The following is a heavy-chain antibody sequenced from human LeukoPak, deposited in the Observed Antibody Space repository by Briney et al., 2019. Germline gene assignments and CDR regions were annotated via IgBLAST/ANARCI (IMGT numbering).Heavy chain of an antibody. J-gene: IGHJ4*02. Sequence: GGSLRLSCAASGFTFSNYAMHWVRQAPGKGLEWVSSINTGSVYIYYADSVKGRFTISRDNAKNSLYLHMNSLRAGDTAVYYCARDGYYYDTISPDYWGQGTLVTVSS. V-gene: IGHV3-21*01. CDR2: INTGSVYI. D-gene: IGHD3-22*01. CDR3: ARDGYYYDTISPDY. CDR1: GFTFSNYA.